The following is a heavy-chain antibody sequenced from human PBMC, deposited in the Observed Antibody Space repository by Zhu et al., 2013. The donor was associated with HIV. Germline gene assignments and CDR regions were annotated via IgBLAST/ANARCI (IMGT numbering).Heavy chain of an antibody. J-gene: IGHJ4*02. CDR3: ARDTMFRY. CDR2: VYYTGST. V-gene: IGHV4-59*01. CDR1: GGSISNYY. Sequence: VQLQQSGPGLVKPSETLSLTCTVSGGSISNYYWSWIRQTPGKGLEWIGYVYYTGSTNYNPSLKSRVTISLDTSKRQFSLNLSSVTAADTAVYYCARDTMFRYWGQGTLVTVSS. D-gene: IGHD3-10*02.